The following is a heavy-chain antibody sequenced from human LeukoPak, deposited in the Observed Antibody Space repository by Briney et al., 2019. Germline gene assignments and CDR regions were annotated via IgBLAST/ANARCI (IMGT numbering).Heavy chain of an antibody. V-gene: IGHV1-8*01. J-gene: IGHJ4*02. CDR1: GYTFTSYD. D-gene: IGHD3-22*01. CDR3: AVNYYDSSGYSKSFDY. Sequence: ASVKVSCKASGYTFTSYDINWVRQATGQGLEWMGWMNPNSGNTGYAQKFQGGVTMTRNTSISTAYMELSSLRSEDTAVYYCAVNYYDSSGYSKSFDYWGQGTLVTVSS. CDR2: MNPNSGNT.